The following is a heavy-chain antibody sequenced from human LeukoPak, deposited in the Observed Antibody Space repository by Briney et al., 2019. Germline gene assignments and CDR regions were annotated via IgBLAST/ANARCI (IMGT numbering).Heavy chain of an antibody. D-gene: IGHD5-18*01. CDR1: GGTFSAYA. V-gene: IGHV1-2*02. J-gene: IGHJ6*03. Sequence: ASVKVSCKASGGTFSAYAISWVRQAPGQGLEWMGWINPNSGGTNYAQKFQGRVTMTRDTSISTAYMELSRLRSDDTAVYYCAREGTAMVAYYYYYMDVWGKGTTVTISS. CDR3: AREGTAMVAYYYYYMDV. CDR2: INPNSGGT.